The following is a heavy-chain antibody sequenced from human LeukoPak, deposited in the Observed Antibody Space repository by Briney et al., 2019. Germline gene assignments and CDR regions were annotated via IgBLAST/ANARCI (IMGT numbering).Heavy chain of an antibody. CDR2: IYPGGFT. V-gene: IGHV3-53*01. J-gene: IGHJ4*02. CDR1: GFTVSSNH. Sequence: SVRLSCAASGFTVSSNHMTWVRKAPGKGLEWVSEIYPGGFTFYADSVTGRFTISRDNSKNTVYLQMNSLGVEDTARYYCARDNAPAGGGLDYWGQGTLVTVSS. CDR3: ARDNAPAGGGLDY. D-gene: IGHD2-2*01.